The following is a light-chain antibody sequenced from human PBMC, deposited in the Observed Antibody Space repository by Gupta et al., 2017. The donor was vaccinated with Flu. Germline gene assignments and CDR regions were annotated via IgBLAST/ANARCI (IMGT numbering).Light chain of an antibody. J-gene: IGLJ1*01. CDR3: CSYAGSSTSYV. CDR2: EGS. V-gene: IGLV2-23*01. CDR1: SSDVGSYNL. Sequence: SSDVGSYNLVSWYQQHRGKAPKLMIYEGSKRPSGVSNRFSGSKSGNTASLTISGLQAEDEADYYCCSYAGSSTSYVFGTGTKVTVL.